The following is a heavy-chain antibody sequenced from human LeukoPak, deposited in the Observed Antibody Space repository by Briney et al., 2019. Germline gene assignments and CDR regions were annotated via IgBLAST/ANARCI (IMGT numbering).Heavy chain of an antibody. CDR2: ISSSSTTI. Sequence: GGSLRLSCAASGFTFSSYSMNWVRQAPGEGLEWVSYISSSSTTIYYADSVKGRFTISRDNAKNSLYLQMNSLRAEDTAVYYCARYGAVADNWGQGTLVTVSS. V-gene: IGHV3-48*04. D-gene: IGHD6-19*01. CDR3: ARYGAVADN. J-gene: IGHJ4*02. CDR1: GFTFSSYS.